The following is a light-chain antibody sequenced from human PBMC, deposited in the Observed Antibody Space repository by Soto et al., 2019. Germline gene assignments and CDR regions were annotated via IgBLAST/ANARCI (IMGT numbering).Light chain of an antibody. J-gene: IGLJ1*01. Sequence: QSALTQPASVSGSPGQSITISCTGTSSDVGAYDFVSWYQQHPDKAPKLMIYEVSNRPSGVSHRFSGSKSVNTATLTISGLRAEDEADYSCSSYTTSSTRVFGTGTKLTVL. CDR1: SSDVGAYDF. CDR3: SSYTTSSTRV. CDR2: EVS. V-gene: IGLV2-14*03.